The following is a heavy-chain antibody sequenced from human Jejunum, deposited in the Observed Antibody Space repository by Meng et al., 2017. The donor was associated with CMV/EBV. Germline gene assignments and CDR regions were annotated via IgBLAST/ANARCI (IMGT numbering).Heavy chain of an antibody. CDR3: ARTIETFGVLREFDY. Sequence: QTTLQAIGHTLVKPTPTLTLTLTFSGFSLSTPRVGVGWIRQPPGKALEWLALNNWNDDKRYSPSLKSRLTITKDTSKNQVVLTMTNMDPADTATYYCARTIETFGVLREFDYWGQGTLVTVSS. CDR2: NNWNDDK. D-gene: IGHD3-3*01. J-gene: IGHJ4*02. V-gene: IGHV2-5*01. CDR1: GFSLSTPRVG.